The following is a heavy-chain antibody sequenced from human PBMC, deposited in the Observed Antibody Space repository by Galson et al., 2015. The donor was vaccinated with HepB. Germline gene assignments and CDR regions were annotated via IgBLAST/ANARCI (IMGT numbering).Heavy chain of an antibody. J-gene: IGHJ4*02. CDR2: MYHSGSS. Sequence: LSLTCTVSGYSISSGYYWGWIRQPPGKGLEWIGSMYHSGSSYYNPSLKSRVTTSVDTSKNQFSLKLSSLTAADTAIYYCARSTSSWFFDYWGQGTLVTVSS. CDR1: GYSISSGYY. V-gene: IGHV4-38-2*02. CDR3: ARSTSSWFFDY. D-gene: IGHD6-13*01.